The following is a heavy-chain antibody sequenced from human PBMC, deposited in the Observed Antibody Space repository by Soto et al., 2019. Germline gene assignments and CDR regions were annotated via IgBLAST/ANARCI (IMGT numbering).Heavy chain of an antibody. CDR3: ARGFRRSKVRGLFNQGGFDY. J-gene: IGHJ4*02. Sequence: GGSLRLSCAVSGFTLSKYWIHWVRQAPGKGLVWLLRVTGEGTSATYADSVKGRFTISRDTANDTLFLQMNGLRDEDTAMYFCARGFRRSKVRGLFNQGGFDYWCQGTLVTVS. D-gene: IGHD3-10*01. CDR2: VTGEGTSA. CDR1: GFTLSKYW. V-gene: IGHV3-74*03.